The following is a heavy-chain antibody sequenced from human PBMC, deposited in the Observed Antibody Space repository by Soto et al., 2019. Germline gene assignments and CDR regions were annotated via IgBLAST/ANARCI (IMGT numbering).Heavy chain of an antibody. CDR3: ARRGSNSWSSFDY. CDR1: GDSISSSYY. V-gene: IGHV4-39*01. CDR2: IYYGGST. Sequence: SETLSLTCTVSGDSISSSYYWGWIRQPPGKGLEWIGIIYYGGSTYSNPSLKSRVTISVDTSKNQFSLNLSSVTAADTAVNYCARRGSNSWSSFDYWGQGTQVTVSS. J-gene: IGHJ4*02. D-gene: IGHD6-13*01.